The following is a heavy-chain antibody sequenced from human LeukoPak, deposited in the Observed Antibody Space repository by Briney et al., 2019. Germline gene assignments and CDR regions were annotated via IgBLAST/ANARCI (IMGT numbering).Heavy chain of an antibody. CDR3: AREKIGYYDSSGRGWFDP. CDR2: ISTSGNS. V-gene: IGHV4-4*07. J-gene: IGHJ5*02. D-gene: IGHD3-22*01. CDR1: GGSISSYD. Sequence: SETLSLTCTFSGGSISSYDWSWIRQPAGKGLEWIGRISTSGNSKYNPSLKSRVTMPVDTSKNQFSLKLTSVTAADTAVYYCAREKIGYYDSSGRGWFDPWGQGTLVTVSS.